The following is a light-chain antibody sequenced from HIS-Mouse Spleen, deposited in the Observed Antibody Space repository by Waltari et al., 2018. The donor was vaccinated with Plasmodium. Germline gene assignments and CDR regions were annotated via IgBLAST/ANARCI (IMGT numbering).Light chain of an antibody. CDR1: SSDGGSSNV. CDR3: CSYAGSSTFV. CDR2: EGS. J-gene: IGLJ3*02. V-gene: IGLV2-23*03. Sequence: QSALTQPASVSGSPGQSITIPCTGTSSDGGSSNVFSWYQQHPGKAPKLMIYEGSKRPSGVSNRFSGSKSGNTASLTISGLQAEDEADYYCCSYAGSSTFVFGGGTKLTVL.